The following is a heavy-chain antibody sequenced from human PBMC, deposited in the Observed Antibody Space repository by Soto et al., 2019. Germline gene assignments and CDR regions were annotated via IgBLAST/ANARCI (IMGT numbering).Heavy chain of an antibody. D-gene: IGHD6-19*01. CDR1: GFTFSSYV. Sequence: EVHLLESGGGLVQPGGSLRLSCAASGFTFSSYVMSWVRQAPGKGLEWVSAISGSGTGTYYADSVKGRFTISRDNSKNTLYLQMNSLRAEETAVYYCAKDPIAGAGPAGRYGMDVWGQGTTVTVSS. CDR2: ISGSGTGT. CDR3: AKDPIAGAGPAGRYGMDV. V-gene: IGHV3-23*01. J-gene: IGHJ6*02.